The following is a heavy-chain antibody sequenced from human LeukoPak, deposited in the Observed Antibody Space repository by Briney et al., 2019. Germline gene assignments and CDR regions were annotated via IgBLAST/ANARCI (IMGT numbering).Heavy chain of an antibody. V-gene: IGHV3-11*05. J-gene: IGHJ4*02. D-gene: IGHD5-12*01. CDR2: ISSSSSYT. Sequence: GGSLRLSCAASGFTFSDYYMSWIRQAPGKGLEWVSYISSSSSYTDYADSVKGRFTIPRDNAKNSLNLQMNSLRAEDTAVYYCARDSGYSGYSDYWGQGTLVTVSS. CDR3: ARDSGYSGYSDY. CDR1: GFTFSDYY.